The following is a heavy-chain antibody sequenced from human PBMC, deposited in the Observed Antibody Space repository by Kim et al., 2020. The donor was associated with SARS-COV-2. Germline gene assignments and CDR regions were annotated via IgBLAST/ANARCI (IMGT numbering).Heavy chain of an antibody. CDR2: GASDT. J-gene: IGHJ6*02. Sequence: GASDTRYSPSFQGQVTISADTSISTAYLQWSSLKASDTAMYYCARPGFDVWGQGTTVTVSS. V-gene: IGHV5-51*01. CDR3: ARPGFDV.